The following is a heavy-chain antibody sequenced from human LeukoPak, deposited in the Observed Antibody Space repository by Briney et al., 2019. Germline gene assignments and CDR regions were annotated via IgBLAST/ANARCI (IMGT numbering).Heavy chain of an antibody. D-gene: IGHD1-26*01. V-gene: IGHV3-7*01. J-gene: IGHJ3*02. CDR3: AREGDYTWSFLI. CDR2: INQDGSVK. CDR1: GFTFSSHW. Sequence: PGGSLRLSCAASGFTFSSHWMSWIRQAPEKGLEWVANINQDGSVKYYVDSVKGRFTISRDNAKNSLYLQINSLRAEDSAVYYCAREGDYTWSFLIWGQGTMVTVSS.